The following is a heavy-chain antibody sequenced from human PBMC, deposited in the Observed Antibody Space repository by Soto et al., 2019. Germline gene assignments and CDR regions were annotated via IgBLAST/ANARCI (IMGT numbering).Heavy chain of an antibody. D-gene: IGHD6-19*01. Sequence: PGGSLRLSCAASGFPFHNYWMHWVRQAPGKGLVWVSRINGAGDTTTYADSVRGRFTVSRDNAENTVYLQMNSLRAEDRAIYYCARGYTGGWSRGGYFDYWGQGTLVTVSS. CDR3: ARGYTGGWSRGGYFDY. CDR2: INGAGDTT. CDR1: GFPFHNYW. V-gene: IGHV3-74*03. J-gene: IGHJ4*02.